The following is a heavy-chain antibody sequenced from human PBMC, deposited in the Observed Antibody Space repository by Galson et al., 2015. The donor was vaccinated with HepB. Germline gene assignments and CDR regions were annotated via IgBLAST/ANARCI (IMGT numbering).Heavy chain of an antibody. CDR1: GYTFTSHG. V-gene: IGHV1-18*01. J-gene: IGHJ4*02. Sequence: SVKVSCKASGYTFTSHGISWVRQAPGQGLEWMGWISAYNGNIEYAQKFQDRVTMTTVTSTSTAYMELRSLRSDDTAVYYCAKARYSSSPPDYWGQGTLVTVSS. CDR3: AKARYSSSPPDY. CDR2: ISAYNGNI. D-gene: IGHD6-6*01.